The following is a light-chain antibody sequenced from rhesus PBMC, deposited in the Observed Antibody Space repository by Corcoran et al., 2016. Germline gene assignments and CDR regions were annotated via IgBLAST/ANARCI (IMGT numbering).Light chain of an antibody. CDR2: GAP. V-gene: IGKV1-33*02. J-gene: IGKJ2*01. CDR3: QQGYSTPCS. Sequence: DIQMSQSPSSLPASVGDKVTITCRASQGIRNALAWYQQKPGKAPKLLCYGAPNLESGVPSRFSGSRSWTVFTLTIRSLQPEDFATYYSQQGYSTPCSFGQGTKVAIK. CDR1: QGIRNA.